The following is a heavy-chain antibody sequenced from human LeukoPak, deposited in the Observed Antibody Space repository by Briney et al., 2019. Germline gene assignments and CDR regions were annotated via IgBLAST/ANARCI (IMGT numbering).Heavy chain of an antibody. CDR3: ARDRRITIFGVVTIPNYYYGMDV. J-gene: IGHJ6*02. D-gene: IGHD3-3*01. CDR1: GFTFSSYAM. V-gene: IGHV4-4*02. CDR2: IYHSGST. Sequence: GSLRLSCAASGFTFSSYAMSWVRQPPGKGLEWIGEIYHSGSTNYNPSLKSRVTISVDKSKNQFSLKLSSVTAADTAVYYCARDRRITIFGVVTIPNYYYGMDVWGQGTTVTVSS.